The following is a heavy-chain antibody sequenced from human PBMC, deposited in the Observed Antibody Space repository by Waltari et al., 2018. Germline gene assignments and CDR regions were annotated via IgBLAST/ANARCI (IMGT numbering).Heavy chain of an antibody. CDR2: LYHAGNT. Sequence: EVQLVESGGHLIQPGGSLRLYCAASRFNVSSYYMNWVRQAPGKGLEWVSILYHAGNTYYADSVKGRFTFSRDNSKNTLYLQMNSLRAEDTAVYYCARGNTKYGMDVWGQGTTVTVSS. CDR1: RFNVSSYY. J-gene: IGHJ6*02. D-gene: IGHD3-10*01. CDR3: ARGNTKYGMDV. V-gene: IGHV3-53*01.